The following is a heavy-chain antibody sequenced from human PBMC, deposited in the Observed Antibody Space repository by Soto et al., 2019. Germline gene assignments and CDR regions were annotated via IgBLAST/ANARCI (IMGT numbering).Heavy chain of an antibody. CDR3: ARDNEDTAMVYHWFDP. D-gene: IGHD5-18*01. V-gene: IGHV4-39*02. CDR1: DGTSGGSGDY. CDR2: IYYSGST. Sequence: SETNCVTSSVADGTSGGSGDYWGWKKKPPGKGLEWIGSIYYSGSTYYNPSLKSRVTISVDTSKNQFSLKLSSVTAADTAVYYCARDNEDTAMVYHWFDPWGQGTLVTVSS. J-gene: IGHJ5*02.